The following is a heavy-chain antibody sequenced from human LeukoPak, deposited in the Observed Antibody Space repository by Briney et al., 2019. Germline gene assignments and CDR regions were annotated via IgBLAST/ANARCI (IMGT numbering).Heavy chain of an antibody. D-gene: IGHD6-19*01. J-gene: IGHJ4*02. CDR3: ARIAVAGTHFDY. V-gene: IGHV4-4*02. CDR2: IFHSGST. CDR1: GGSMSSFNW. Sequence: PSETLSLTCAVSGGSMSSFNWWSWVRQPPGKGLEWIGEIFHSGSTNYSPSLKSRVTISIDKSKNQFSLNLSSVTAADTAVYYCARIAVAGTHFDYWGQGTLVTVSS.